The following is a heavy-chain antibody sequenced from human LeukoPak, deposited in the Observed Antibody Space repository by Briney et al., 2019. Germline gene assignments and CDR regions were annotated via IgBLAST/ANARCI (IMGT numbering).Heavy chain of an antibody. CDR3: ARGVTTAPIDY. V-gene: IGHV4-59*01. Sequence: SETLSLTCTVSGGSINSYYWSWIRQPPGKGLEWIGYIYYSGSTNYNPSLKSRVTISVDTSKNQFSLKLSSVTAADTAVYYCARGVTTAPIDYWGQGTLVTVSS. CDR2: IYYSGST. J-gene: IGHJ4*02. CDR1: GGSINSYY. D-gene: IGHD4-17*01.